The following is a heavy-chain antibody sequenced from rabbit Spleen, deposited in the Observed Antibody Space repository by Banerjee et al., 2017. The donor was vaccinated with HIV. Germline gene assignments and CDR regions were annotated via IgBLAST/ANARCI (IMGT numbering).Heavy chain of an antibody. Sequence: QEQLEESGGDLVKPGASLTLTCTASGFSSSSVYWIYWVRQAPGKGLEWIGTIFGGSTGTIDYASWAKGRFAISKTSSTTVTLQMTSLTAADTATYFCARDFDFWGPGTLVTVS. CDR1: GFSSSSVYW. J-gene: IGHJ4*01. CDR3: ARDFDF. CDR2: IFGGSTGTI. V-gene: IGHV1S45*01.